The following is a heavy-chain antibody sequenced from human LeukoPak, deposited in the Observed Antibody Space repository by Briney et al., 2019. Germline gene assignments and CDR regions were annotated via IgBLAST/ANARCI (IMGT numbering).Heavy chain of an antibody. D-gene: IGHD3-9*01. J-gene: IGHJ4*02. V-gene: IGHV3-48*01. CDR2: ISGSSSTI. Sequence: GGSLRLSCAASGFTFSTYSMNWVRQAPGKGLEWVSYISGSSSTIYYADSVKGRFTISRENSLYLQMNSLRAEDTAVYYCAREYGDYDILTAYPPYLDYWGQGTLVTVSS. CDR1: GFTFSTYS. CDR3: AREYGDYDILTAYPPYLDY.